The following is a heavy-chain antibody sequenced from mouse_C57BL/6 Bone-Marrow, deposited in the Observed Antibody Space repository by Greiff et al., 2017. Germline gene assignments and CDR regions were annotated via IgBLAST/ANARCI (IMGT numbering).Heavy chain of an antibody. D-gene: IGHD3-2*02. CDR3: TTRTAQATWGYAMDY. V-gene: IGHV14-4*01. CDR2: IDPENGDT. J-gene: IGHJ4*01. CDR1: GFNIKDDY. Sequence: VQLQQSGAELVRPGASVKLSCTASGFNIKDDYMHWVKQRTEQGLEWIGWIDPENGDTEYASKFQGKATITADPSSNPAYLQLSSLTSEDTAVYYCTTRTAQATWGYAMDYWGQGTSGTVSA.